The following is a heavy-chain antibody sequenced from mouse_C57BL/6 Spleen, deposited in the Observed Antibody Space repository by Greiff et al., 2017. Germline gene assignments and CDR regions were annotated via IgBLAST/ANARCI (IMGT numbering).Heavy chain of an antibody. CDR2: IYAGDGDT. Sequence: QVQLQQSGPELVKPGASVKISCKASGYAFSSSWMNWVKQRPGKGLEWIGRIYAGDGDTNYNGKFKGKATLTADKSYSTAYMQLSSLTSDDSAVYFCARDIDAMDYWGQGTSVTVSS. V-gene: IGHV1-82*01. CDR3: ARDIDAMDY. J-gene: IGHJ4*01. CDR1: GYAFSSSW.